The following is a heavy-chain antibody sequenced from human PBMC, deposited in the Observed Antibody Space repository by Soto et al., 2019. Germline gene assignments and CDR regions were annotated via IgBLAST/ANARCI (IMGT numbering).Heavy chain of an antibody. J-gene: IGHJ6*02. Sequence: QVQLQESGPGLVKPSETLSLTCTVSGGSISSYYWSWIRQPPGKGLEWIGYIYYSGSTNYNPSLKSRVTISVDKAKNQFSPKLSSVTAADTAVDYCATSSSWPPYGGMDVWGQGTTVTVSS. V-gene: IGHV4-59*01. CDR2: IYYSGST. CDR3: ATSSSWPPYGGMDV. CDR1: GGSISSYY. D-gene: IGHD6-13*01.